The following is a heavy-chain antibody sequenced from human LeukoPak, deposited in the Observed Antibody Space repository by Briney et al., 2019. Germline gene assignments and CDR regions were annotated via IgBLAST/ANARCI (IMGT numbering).Heavy chain of an antibody. CDR3: AREGRQDYVYFDC. Sequence: SETLSLTCTVSGDSLSSYYWSWIRQPPGKGLEWMGYINYSGNTNYNPSLKSRVTISVDTSKNQFSLRLTSVTAADTAVYYCAREGRQDYVYFDCWGQGTLVTVSS. CDR1: GDSLSSYY. D-gene: IGHD4-17*01. CDR2: INYSGNT. V-gene: IGHV4-59*01. J-gene: IGHJ4*02.